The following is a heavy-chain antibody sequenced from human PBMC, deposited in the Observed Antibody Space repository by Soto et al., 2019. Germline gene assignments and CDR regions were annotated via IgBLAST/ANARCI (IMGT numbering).Heavy chain of an antibody. CDR1: GGTFSSYA. V-gene: IGHV1-69*06. J-gene: IGHJ6*02. CDR3: ARDRGSSGYYYTSLGMDV. Sequence: QVQLVQSGAEVKKPGSSVKVSCKASGGTFSSYAISWVRQAPGQGLEWMGGIIPIFGTANYAQKFQGRVTSNADKSTSTAYMELSSLRSEDTAVYYCARDRGSSGYYYTSLGMDVWGQGTTVTVSS. D-gene: IGHD3-22*01. CDR2: IIPIFGTA.